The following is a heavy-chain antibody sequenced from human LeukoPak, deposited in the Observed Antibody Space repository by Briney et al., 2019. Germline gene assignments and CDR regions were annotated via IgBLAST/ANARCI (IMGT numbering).Heavy chain of an antibody. D-gene: IGHD1/OR15-1a*01. Sequence: GESLKISCKGSGYSFTSYWIGLVRPLPGKGLEWMGIIYPGDSDTRYSRSFQGQVSISADKSISTAYLQWSSLKASDTAMYYCATSESQTKFDYWGQGTLVTASS. J-gene: IGHJ4*02. CDR1: GYSFTSYW. CDR3: ATSESQTKFDY. CDR2: IYPGDSDT. V-gene: IGHV5-51*01.